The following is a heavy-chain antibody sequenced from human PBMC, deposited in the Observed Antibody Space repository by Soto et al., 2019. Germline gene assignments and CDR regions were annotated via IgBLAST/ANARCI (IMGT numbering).Heavy chain of an antibody. CDR1: GGSVSTGVHY. D-gene: IGHD6-13*01. V-gene: IGHV4-61*08. Sequence: QVQLQESGPGLVKPSETLSLTCTVSVSGGSVSTGVHYWRWIRQPPGKGLEWIGDIYYSGSTNYNPCLESRVTRSVDTSKNQFSLKLTSVTAADTAVYYCARGYYTSWYWFDRWGRGTLVTVSS. CDR3: ARGYYTSWYWFDR. J-gene: IGHJ2*01. CDR2: IYYSGST.